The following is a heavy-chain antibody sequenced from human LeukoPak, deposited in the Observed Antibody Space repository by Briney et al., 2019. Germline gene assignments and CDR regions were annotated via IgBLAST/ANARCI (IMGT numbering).Heavy chain of an antibody. D-gene: IGHD6-19*01. CDR3: ATRLAYDAFDI. CDR1: GFTFSSYA. V-gene: IGHV3-23*01. CDR2: ISGSDGST. Sequence: GGSLRLSCAASGFTFSSYAMSWVRQAPGKGLEWASAISGSDGSTYYADSVKGRFTISRDNSKNTLYLQMNSLRAEDTAVYYCATRLAYDAFDIWGQGTMVTVSS. J-gene: IGHJ3*02.